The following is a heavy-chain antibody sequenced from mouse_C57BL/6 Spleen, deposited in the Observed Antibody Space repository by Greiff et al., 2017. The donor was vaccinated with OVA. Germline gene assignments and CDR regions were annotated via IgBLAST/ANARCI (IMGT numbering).Heavy chain of an antibody. Sequence: QVQLQQSGPELVKPGASVKLSCKASGYTFTSYDMNWVKQTPGQGLEWIGWISPRAGSTKYNEKVKGKATLTVDTSSSTAYMELHSLTSEDSAVYCCARSGDVMDYWGQGTSVTVSS. CDR2: ISPRAGST. CDR1: GYTFTSYD. J-gene: IGHJ4*01. V-gene: IGHV1-85*01. CDR3: ARSGDVMDY.